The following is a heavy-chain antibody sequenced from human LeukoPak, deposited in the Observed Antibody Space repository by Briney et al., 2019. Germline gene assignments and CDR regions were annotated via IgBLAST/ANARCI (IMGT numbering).Heavy chain of an antibody. CDR1: GFTVSSYG. J-gene: IGHJ4*02. CDR2: ISYDGSNK. CDR3: AKDKTTEKYYFDY. Sequence: PGGSPRLSCAASGFTVSSYGMHWVRQAPGMGLEWVAVISYDGSNKYYADSVKGRFTISRDNSKDTLYLQMNSLRAEDTAVYYCAKDKTTEKYYFDYWGQGTLVTVSS. V-gene: IGHV3-30*18. D-gene: IGHD4-17*01.